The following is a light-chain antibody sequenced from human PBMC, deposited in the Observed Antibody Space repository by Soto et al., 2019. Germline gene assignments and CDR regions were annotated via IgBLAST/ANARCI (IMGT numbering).Light chain of an antibody. CDR3: QQYSTRPLT. V-gene: IGKV3-15*01. Sequence: EIVMTQSPATLSVSPGEGATLSCRASQSVRSNFAWYQQKPGQAPRLLIFGASTRATGIPSRISGSGSGADLSLTISPVQSEDVAIYYFQQYSTRPLTFGGGTKVGIK. CDR2: GAS. J-gene: IGKJ4*01. CDR1: QSVRSN.